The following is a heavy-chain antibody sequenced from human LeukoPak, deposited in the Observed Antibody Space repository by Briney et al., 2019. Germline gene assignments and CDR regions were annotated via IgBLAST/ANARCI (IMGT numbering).Heavy chain of an antibody. CDR3: ARDGWELVLNDAFDI. J-gene: IGHJ3*02. CDR1: GFTFSSYW. Sequence: GGSLRLSCTASGFTFSSYWMHWVRQAPGKGLVWVSRINSDGSVTSYADSVKGRFTISRDNAKNTLYLQMNSLRAEGTAVYYCARDGWELVLNDAFDIWGQGTVVTVSS. CDR2: INSDGSVT. V-gene: IGHV3-74*01. D-gene: IGHD1-26*01.